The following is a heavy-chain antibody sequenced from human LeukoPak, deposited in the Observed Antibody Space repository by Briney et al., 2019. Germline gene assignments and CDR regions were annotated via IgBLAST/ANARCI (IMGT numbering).Heavy chain of an antibody. CDR3: ARDMTAHSSAVSGVPGDY. V-gene: IGHV3-7*01. CDR2: IKQDGSEK. D-gene: IGHD2-21*02. Sequence: GGSLRLSCAASGFTFGSYWMSWVRQAPGKGLEWVANIKQDGSEKYYVDSVKGRFTISRDNAKNSLYLQMNSLRAEDTAVYYCARDMTAHSSAVSGVPGDYWDQGTLVTVSS. J-gene: IGHJ4*02. CDR1: GFTFGSYW.